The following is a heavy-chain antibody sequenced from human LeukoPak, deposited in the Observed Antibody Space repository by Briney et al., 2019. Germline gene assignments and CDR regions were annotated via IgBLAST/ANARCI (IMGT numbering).Heavy chain of an antibody. J-gene: IGHJ4*02. D-gene: IGHD2-15*01. V-gene: IGHV3-7*01. Sequence: GGSLRLSCAASGFTFSQYWMSWVRQAPGKGLEWVANINPAGSETYYVDPVKGRFSISRDNAKNLVYLQMNSLRAENTAVYHCARFGYVAAVDVWGQGTPVTVSS. CDR1: GFTFSQYW. CDR3: ARFGYVAAVDV. CDR2: INPAGSET.